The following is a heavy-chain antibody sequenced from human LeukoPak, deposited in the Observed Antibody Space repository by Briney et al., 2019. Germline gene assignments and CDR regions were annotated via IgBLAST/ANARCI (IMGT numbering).Heavy chain of an antibody. V-gene: IGHV4-39*07. CDR1: GGSISSSNYY. CDR2: IYYNGIT. J-gene: IGHJ4*02. Sequence: SETLSLTCTVSGGSISSSNYYWGWIRQPPGKGLEWIGTIYYNGITYYNASLKSRVTISADTSRNQLSLKLSSVTAADTAVYYCARGLDFDYWGQGTLVTVSS. CDR3: ARGLDFDY.